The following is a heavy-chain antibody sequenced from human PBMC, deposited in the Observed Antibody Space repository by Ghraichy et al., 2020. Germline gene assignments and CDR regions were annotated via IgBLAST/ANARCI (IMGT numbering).Heavy chain of an antibody. J-gene: IGHJ3*02. CDR3: TRGLTFPAFDI. Sequence: GGSLRLSCAASGLTFSDYFLDWVRQAPGKGLEYVGRIKRKKNVYTPKYAASLKGRFAISRDDSKNLMYLQMNSLKTEDTALYYCTRGLTFPAFDIWGQGTMVTVSS. V-gene: IGHV3-72*01. CDR1: GLTFSDYF. D-gene: IGHD2/OR15-2a*01. CDR2: IKRKKNVYTP.